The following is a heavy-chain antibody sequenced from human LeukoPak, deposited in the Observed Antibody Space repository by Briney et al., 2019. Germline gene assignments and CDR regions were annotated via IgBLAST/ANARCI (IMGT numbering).Heavy chain of an antibody. CDR2: ISGSGGST. J-gene: IGHJ4*02. CDR3: AKEYRSGYSYGEEGYFDY. V-gene: IGHV3-23*01. Sequence: GGSLRLSCAASGFTFSSYAMSWVRQAPGKGLEWVSAISGSGGSTYYADSVKGRFTISRDNSKNTLYLQMNSLRAEDTAVYYCAKEYRSGYSYGEEGYFDYWDQGTLVTVSS. D-gene: IGHD5-18*01. CDR1: GFTFSSYA.